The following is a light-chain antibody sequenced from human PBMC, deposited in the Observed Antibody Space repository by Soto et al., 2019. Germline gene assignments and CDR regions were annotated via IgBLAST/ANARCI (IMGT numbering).Light chain of an antibody. V-gene: IGKV3-20*01. Sequence: ENVMTQFSATLCVTPGERANLYCRAGRHVSSSSLAWYQQKRGQAPRLLIHDASSMPTGIPDRFSGSGSGTDFTLTISRLQPEDFAVYYCQQYVSSPLTFGQGTRVDIK. CDR2: DAS. CDR1: RHVSSSS. CDR3: QQYVSSPLT. J-gene: IGKJ1*01.